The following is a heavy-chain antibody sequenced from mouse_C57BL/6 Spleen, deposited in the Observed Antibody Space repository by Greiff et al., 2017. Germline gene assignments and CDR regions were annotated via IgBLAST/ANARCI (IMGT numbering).Heavy chain of an antibody. Sequence: QVQLQQPGAELVKPGASVKLSCKASGYTFTSYWMHWVKQRPGQGLEWIGMIHPNSGSTNYNEKFKSKATLTVDKSSSTAYMQLSSLTSEDSAVYYCARVPDGYDVPWFAYWGQGTLVTVSA. D-gene: IGHD2-2*01. CDR3: ARVPDGYDVPWFAY. CDR2: IHPNSGST. V-gene: IGHV1-64*01. CDR1: GYTFTSYW. J-gene: IGHJ3*01.